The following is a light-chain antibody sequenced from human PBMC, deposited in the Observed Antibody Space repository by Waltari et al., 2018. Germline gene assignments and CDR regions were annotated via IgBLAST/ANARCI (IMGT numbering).Light chain of an antibody. CDR2: SNN. CDR3: AAWDDSLNGLYV. Sequence: QPVLTQPPSASGTPGQTVPLSCSGSSSNIGSKTVTWYQELPGTAPKLLIYSNNRRPSGVPYRFSGSKSGTSASLAISGLQSEDEADYYCAAWDDSLNGLYVFGTGTKVTVL. J-gene: IGLJ1*01. CDR1: SSNIGSKT. V-gene: IGLV1-44*01.